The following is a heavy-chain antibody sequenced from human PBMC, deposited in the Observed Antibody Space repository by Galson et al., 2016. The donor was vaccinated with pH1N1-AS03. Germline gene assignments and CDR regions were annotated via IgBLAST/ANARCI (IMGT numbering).Heavy chain of an antibody. D-gene: IGHD3-22*01. V-gene: IGHV1-69*06. CDR3: ARDNYYDTGAFYGHFDF. CDR1: EGTFSNFG. Sequence: SVKVSCKASEGTFSNFGISWVRQAPGQGLEWMGGFIPIFGTANVAQKFKGRVTITADNLELSSLRSDDTAVYSCARDNYYDTGAFYGHFDFWGQGTLLVVSS. J-gene: IGHJ4*02. CDR2: FIPIFGTA.